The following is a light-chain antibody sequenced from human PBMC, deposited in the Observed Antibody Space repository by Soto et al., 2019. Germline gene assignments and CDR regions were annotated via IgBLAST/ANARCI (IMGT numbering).Light chain of an antibody. V-gene: IGLV2-14*03. CDR3: SSYTSSNTYV. Sequence: QSVLTQPASVSGSPGQSITISCTGTSSDVGAYNYVSWYQQHPGKAPKLMIYDVSNRPSGVSNRFSGSKSGNTASLTISGLQAEDEAEYYCSSYTSSNTYVFGTGTKVTVL. CDR1: SSDVGAYNY. CDR2: DVS. J-gene: IGLJ1*01.